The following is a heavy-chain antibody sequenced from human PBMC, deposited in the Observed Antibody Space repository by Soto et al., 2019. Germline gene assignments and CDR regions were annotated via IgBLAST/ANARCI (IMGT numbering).Heavy chain of an antibody. Sequence: WEILSLTCTVSGGSISNYYWSWIRQPPGKGLEWIGYIYYIGNTNYNPSLKSRVTISAATSKNQLSLKVSSVTAADTAVHYCAGRDVSNQGRHAFGYWGQGTRVTVSS. V-gene: IGHV4-59*01. CDR2: IYYIGNT. J-gene: IGHJ4*02. D-gene: IGHD1-26*01. CDR3: AGRDVSNQGRHAFGY. CDR1: GGSISNYY.